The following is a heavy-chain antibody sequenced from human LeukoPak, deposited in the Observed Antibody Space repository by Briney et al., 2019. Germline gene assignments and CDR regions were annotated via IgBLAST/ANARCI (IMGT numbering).Heavy chain of an antibody. V-gene: IGHV4-30-2*01. CDR2: IYHSGST. J-gene: IGHJ2*01. CDR1: GGSISSGGYS. Sequence: SETLSLTCAVSGGSISSGGYSWSWIRQPPGKGLEWIGYIYHSGSTYYNPSLKSRVTISVDRSKNQFSLKLSSVTAAHTAVYYCATARRGYWYFDLWGRGTLVTVSS. CDR3: ATARRGYWYFDL.